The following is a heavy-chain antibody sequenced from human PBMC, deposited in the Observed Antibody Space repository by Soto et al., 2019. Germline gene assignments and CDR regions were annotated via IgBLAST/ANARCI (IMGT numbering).Heavy chain of an antibody. CDR2: IYYSGST. CDR3: ASRPYYYGSGSPSGAMDV. J-gene: IGHJ6*04. D-gene: IGHD3-10*01. Sequence: QLQLQESGPGLVKPSETLSLTCTVSGGSISSSSYYWGWIRQPPGKGLEWIGSIYYSGSTYYNPSLKSRVTISVDTSKNQFSLKLSSVTAADTAVYYCASRPYYYGSGSPSGAMDVWGKGTTVTVSS. V-gene: IGHV4-39*01. CDR1: GGSISSSSYY.